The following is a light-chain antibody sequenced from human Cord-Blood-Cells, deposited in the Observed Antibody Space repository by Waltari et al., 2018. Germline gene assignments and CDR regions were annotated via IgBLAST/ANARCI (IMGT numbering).Light chain of an antibody. J-gene: IGLJ3*02. CDR3: CSYAGSSTWV. V-gene: IGLV2-23*02. Sequence: QSALTQPASASGSPGQSITISCTGTSSDVGSYNLASWYQQHPGKAPKLMIYEVSKRPSGVSNRFSGSKSGNTASLTISGLQAEDEADYYCCSYAGSSTWVFGGGTKLTVL. CDR1: SSDVGSYNL. CDR2: EVS.